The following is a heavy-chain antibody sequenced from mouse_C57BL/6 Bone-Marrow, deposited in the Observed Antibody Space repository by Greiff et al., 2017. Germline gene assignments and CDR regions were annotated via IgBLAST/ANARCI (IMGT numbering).Heavy chain of an antibody. CDR3: ARRSVGKSNGSSLLDD. D-gene: IGHD1-1*01. V-gene: IGHV1-19*01. J-gene: IGHJ2*01. CDR2: INPYNGGT. CDR1: GYTFTDYY. Sequence: EVQLQESGPVLVKPGASVKMSCKASGYTFTDYYMNWVKQSHGKSLEWIGVINPYNGGTSYNQKFKGKATLTVDKSSSTAYMELNSLTSEASAVYSCARRSVGKSNGSSLLDDWGQGTTLTAST.